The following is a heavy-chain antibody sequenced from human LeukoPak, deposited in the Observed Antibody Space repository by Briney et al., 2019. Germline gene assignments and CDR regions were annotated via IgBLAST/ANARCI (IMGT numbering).Heavy chain of an antibody. J-gene: IGHJ5*02. V-gene: IGHV1-8*01. Sequence: ASVKVSCKASGYTFTSYDINWVRQATGQGLEWMGWMNPNSGNTGYAQKFQGRVTMTRNTSISTAYMELSSLRFEDTAVYYCARGSGGDFWSGYYRRNWFDPWGQGTLVTVSS. CDR2: MNPNSGNT. CDR1: GYTFTSYD. D-gene: IGHD3-3*01. CDR3: ARGSGGDFWSGYYRRNWFDP.